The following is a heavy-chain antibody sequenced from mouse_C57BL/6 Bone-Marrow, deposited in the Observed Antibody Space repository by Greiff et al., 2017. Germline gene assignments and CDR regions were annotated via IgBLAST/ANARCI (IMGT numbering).Heavy chain of an antibody. D-gene: IGHD2-4*01. CDR2: INPNYGTT. CDR3: ARGYDYDYAMDY. CDR1: GYSFTDYN. Sequence: VQLQQSGPELVKPGASVKISCKASGYSFTDYNMNWVKQSNGKSLEWIGVINPNYGTTSYNQKFKGKATLTVDQSSSTAYLQLNNRTSEYSEVYYCARGYDYDYAMDYWGQGTSVTVSS. J-gene: IGHJ4*01. V-gene: IGHV1-39*01.